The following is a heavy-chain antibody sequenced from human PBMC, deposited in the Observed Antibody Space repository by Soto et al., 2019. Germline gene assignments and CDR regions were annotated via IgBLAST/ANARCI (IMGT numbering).Heavy chain of an antibody. V-gene: IGHV3-13*01. CDR3: ARGDWDYGSGSYSVGHYYGMDV. CDR1: GFTFSSYD. Sequence: GGSLRLSCAASGFTFSSYDMHWVRQATGKGLEWVSAIGTAGDTYYPGSVKGRFTISRENAKNSLYLQMNSLRAEDTAVYYCARGDWDYGSGSYSVGHYYGMDVWGQGTTVTVSS. D-gene: IGHD3-10*01. J-gene: IGHJ6*02. CDR2: IGTAGDT.